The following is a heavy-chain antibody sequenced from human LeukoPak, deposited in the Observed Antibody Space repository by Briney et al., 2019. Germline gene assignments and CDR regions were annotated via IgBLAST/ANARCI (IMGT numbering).Heavy chain of an antibody. J-gene: IGHJ5*02. V-gene: IGHV1-2*02. CDR2: INPNSGGT. CDR3: ARYDGDFWSGRYNWFDP. Sequence: ASVKVSCKASGYTFTGYYMHWVRQAPGQGLEWMGWINPNSGGTNYAQKFQGRVIMTRDTSISTAYMELSRLRSDDTAVYYCARYDGDFWSGRYNWFDPWGQGTLVTVSS. D-gene: IGHD3-3*01. CDR1: GYTFTGYY.